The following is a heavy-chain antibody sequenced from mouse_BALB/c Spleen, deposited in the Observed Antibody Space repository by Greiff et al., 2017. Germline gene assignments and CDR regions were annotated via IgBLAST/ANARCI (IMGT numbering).Heavy chain of an antibody. V-gene: IGHV1S81*02. Sequence: VQLQESGAELVKPGASVKLSCKASGYTFTSYYMYWVKQRPGQGLEWIGEINPSNGGTNFNEKFKSKATLTVDKSSSTAYMQLSSLTSEDSAVYYCAWGGDAMDYWGQGTSVTVSS. J-gene: IGHJ4*01. CDR1: GYTFTSYY. D-gene: IGHD1-1*02. CDR2: INPSNGGT. CDR3: AWGGDAMDY.